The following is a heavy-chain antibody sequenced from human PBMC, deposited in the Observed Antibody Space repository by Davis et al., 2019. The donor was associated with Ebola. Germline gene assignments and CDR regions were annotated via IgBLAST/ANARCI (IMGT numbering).Heavy chain of an antibody. CDR3: ARDYGGNSGWFDP. J-gene: IGHJ5*02. CDR1: GGTFSSYA. Sequence: SVKVSCKASGGTFSSYAISWVRQAPGQGLEWMGRIIPILGIANYAQKFQGRVTITADKSTSTAYMELSSLRSEDTAVYYCARDYGGNSGWFDPWGQGTLVTVSS. D-gene: IGHD4-23*01. V-gene: IGHV1-69*04. CDR2: IIPILGIA.